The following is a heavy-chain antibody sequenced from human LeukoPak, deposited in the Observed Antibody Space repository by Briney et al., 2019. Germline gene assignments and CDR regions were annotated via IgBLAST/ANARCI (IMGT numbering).Heavy chain of an antibody. D-gene: IGHD6-19*01. V-gene: IGHV3-48*01. CDR2: ISSSSSTK. J-gene: IGHJ4*02. CDR1: GFTFSSYN. CDR3: VKDKSSSGYYYFAN. Sequence: GGSLRPSCAGSGFTFSSYNMNWVRQAPGKGLEWVSYISSSSSTKYYADSVKGRFTISRDNVKDSLYLQMTSLRPEDMGLYHCVKDKSSSGYYYFANWGQGTLVTVSS.